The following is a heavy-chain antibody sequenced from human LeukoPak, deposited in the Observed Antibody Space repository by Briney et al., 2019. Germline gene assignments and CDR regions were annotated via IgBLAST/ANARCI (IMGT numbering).Heavy chain of an antibody. V-gene: IGHV3-23*01. CDR3: AKTSGTNSPKPIDC. D-gene: IGHD1-26*01. J-gene: IGHJ4*02. CDR2: SSGSGGST. Sequence: GGSLRLSCAAHGFTFSSYALSSVPQAPGKGLEWVSASSGSGGSTYYADSVKGRFTISRDNSQNTLYLQMNSLRAEDTAVYYCAKTSGTNSPKPIDCWGQGTLVTVSS. CDR1: GFTFSSYA.